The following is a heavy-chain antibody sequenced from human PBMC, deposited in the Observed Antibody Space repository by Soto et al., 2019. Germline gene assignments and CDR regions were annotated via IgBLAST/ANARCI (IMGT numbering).Heavy chain of an antibody. J-gene: IGHJ4*02. Sequence: EVQLLESGGGLVQPGGSLRLSCAASGFTFSNYAMSWVRQAPGKGLEWVSAISGSGGSTYYADSVKGRFTISRDNSKNTLSLQMNSLRAEDTAVYYCAKDPYNGNYVVSYYFDYWGQGTLVTVSS. D-gene: IGHD1-7*01. CDR3: AKDPYNGNYVVSYYFDY. V-gene: IGHV3-23*01. CDR1: GFTFSNYA. CDR2: ISGSGGST.